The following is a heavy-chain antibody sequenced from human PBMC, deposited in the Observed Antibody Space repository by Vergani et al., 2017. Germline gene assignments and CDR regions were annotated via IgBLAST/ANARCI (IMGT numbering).Heavy chain of an antibody. D-gene: IGHD3-10*01. V-gene: IGHV3-23*04. CDR3: AKGITMVRGVIIGINYYYGMDV. CDR2: ISGSGGST. CDR1: GFTFSSYA. J-gene: IGHJ6*02. Sequence: EVKLVESGGGLVQPGGSLRLSCAASGFTFSSYAMSWVRQAPGKGLEWVSAISGSGGSTYYADSVKGRFTISRDNSKNTLYLQMNSLRAEDTAVYYCAKGITMVRGVIIGINYYYGMDVWGQGTTVTVSS.